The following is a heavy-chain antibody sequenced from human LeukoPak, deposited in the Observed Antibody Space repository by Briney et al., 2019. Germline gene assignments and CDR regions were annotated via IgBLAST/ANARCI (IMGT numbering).Heavy chain of an antibody. CDR2: ISGSGGST. J-gene: IGHJ6*03. Sequence: GGTLRLSCAASGFTLSGYGMSWVRQAPGKGLEWVAAISGSGGSTYYADSVKGRFTISRDNSKNTLYLQMNSLRAEDTAIYYCANVWGVVVAARGWGKLATVTIS. CDR1: GFTLSGYG. CDR3: ANVWGVVVAARG. D-gene: IGHD2-15*01. V-gene: IGHV3-23*01.